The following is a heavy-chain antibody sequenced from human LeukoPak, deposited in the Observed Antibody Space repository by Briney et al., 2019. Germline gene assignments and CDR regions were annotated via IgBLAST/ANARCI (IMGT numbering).Heavy chain of an antibody. CDR3: ARASRDFGVVKVPYYFDY. CDR1: GGSFSGYY. Sequence: SETLSLTCAVYGGSFSGYYWSWIRQPPGKGLEWIGEINHSGSTNYNPSLKSRVTISVDTSKNQFSLKLSSVTAADTAVYYCARASRDFGVVKVPYYFDYWGQGTLVIVSS. CDR2: INHSGST. V-gene: IGHV4-34*01. D-gene: IGHD3-3*01. J-gene: IGHJ4*02.